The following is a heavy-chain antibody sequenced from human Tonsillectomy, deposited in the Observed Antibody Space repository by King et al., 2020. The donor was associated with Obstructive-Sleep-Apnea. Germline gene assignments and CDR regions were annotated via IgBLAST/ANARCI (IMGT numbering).Heavy chain of an antibody. D-gene: IGHD7-27*01. CDR2: IIPILRET. Sequence: VQLVESGAEVKKPGSSVKVSCRASGGTFSRYSITWVRQAPGQGLEWMGGIIPILRETNYAQRFQGRVTITAHKSTSTAYMERSSLRSEDTAVYYCAMPTSGWFDPWGQGTLVTVSS. CDR3: AMPTSGWFDP. V-gene: IGHV1-69*06. CDR1: GGTFSRYS. J-gene: IGHJ5*02.